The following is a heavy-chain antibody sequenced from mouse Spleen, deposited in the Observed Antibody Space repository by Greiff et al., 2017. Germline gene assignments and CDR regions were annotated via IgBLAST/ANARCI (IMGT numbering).Heavy chain of an antibody. D-gene: IGHD1-1*01. J-gene: IGHJ2*01. CDR3: AREDYGSSYEDY. CDR2: IYPGSGNT. CDR1: GYTFTDYY. V-gene: IGHV1-76*01. Sequence: VQLQQSGAELVRPGASVKLSCKASGYTFTDYYINWVKQRPGQGLEWIARIYPGSGNTYYNEKFKGKATLTAEKSSSTAYMQLSSLTSEDSAVYFCAREDYGSSYEDYWGQGTTLTVSS.